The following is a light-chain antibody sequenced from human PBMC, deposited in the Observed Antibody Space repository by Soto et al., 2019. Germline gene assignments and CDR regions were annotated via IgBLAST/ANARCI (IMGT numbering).Light chain of an antibody. V-gene: IGKV3-15*01. CDR2: YAS. Sequence: MTQSPSSLSASVGDRVTFSCRASQTISNNLAWYQHRPGQAPRLLISYASTGATGVPVRFSGSGSGAEFTLTINSLQSEDVGIYYCQQFYRWPVTFGGGTKVEIK. CDR3: QQFYRWPVT. J-gene: IGKJ4*01. CDR1: QTISNN.